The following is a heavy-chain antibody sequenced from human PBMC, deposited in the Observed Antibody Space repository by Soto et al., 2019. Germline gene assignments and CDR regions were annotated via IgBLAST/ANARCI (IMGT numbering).Heavy chain of an antibody. J-gene: IGHJ6*04. CDR3: ARVSSQYCSSTSCYQMDV. CDR1: GFTFSSYG. Sequence: GGSLRLSCAASGFTFSSYGMHWVRQAPGKGLEWVAVIWYDGSNKYYADSVKGRFTISRDNSKNTLYLQMNSLRAEDTAVYYCARVSSQYCSSTSCYQMDVWGKGTTVTVSS. V-gene: IGHV3-33*01. CDR2: IWYDGSNK. D-gene: IGHD2-2*01.